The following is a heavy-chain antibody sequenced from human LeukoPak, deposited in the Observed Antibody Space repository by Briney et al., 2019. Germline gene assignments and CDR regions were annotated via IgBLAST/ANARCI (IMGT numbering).Heavy chain of an antibody. CDR1: GFTFSSYA. CDR3: AKDEQQLVGYYFDY. D-gene: IGHD6-13*01. J-gene: IGHJ4*02. V-gene: IGHV3-23*01. CDR2: ISDSGGST. Sequence: PGGSLRLSCAASGFTFSSYAMSWVRQAPGKGLEWVSAISDSGGSTYYADSVKGRFTISRDNSKNTLYLQMNGLRAEDTAVYYCAKDEQQLVGYYFDYWGQGTLVTVSS.